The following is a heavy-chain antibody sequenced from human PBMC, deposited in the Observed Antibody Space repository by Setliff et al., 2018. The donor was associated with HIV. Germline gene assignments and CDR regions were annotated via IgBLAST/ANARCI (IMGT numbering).Heavy chain of an antibody. CDR2: IIPVSGTT. V-gene: IGHV1-69*13. D-gene: IGHD5-12*01. CDR3: ARGRWLQSFDY. CDR1: GGTFSSFA. J-gene: IGHJ4*02. Sequence: SVKVSCKASGGTFSSFAIGWVRQAPGHGLEWMGGIIPVSGTTNYAQKVQGRVTLSADESTSTAYMQLSSLTSEDTAVYYCARGRWLQSFDYWGQGTLVTVSS.